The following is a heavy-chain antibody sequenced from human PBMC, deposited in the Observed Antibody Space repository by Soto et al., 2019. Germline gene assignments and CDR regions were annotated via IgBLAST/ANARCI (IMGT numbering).Heavy chain of an antibody. CDR3: AKGSIWFGELFSDY. Sequence: GSLRLSCAASGFTFSSYAMSWVRQAPGKGLEWVSAISGSGGSTYYADSVKGRFTISRDNSKNTLYLQMNSLRAEDTAVYYCAKGSIWFGELFSDYWGQGTLVTVSS. D-gene: IGHD3-10*01. CDR1: GFTFSSYA. V-gene: IGHV3-23*01. J-gene: IGHJ4*02. CDR2: ISGSGGST.